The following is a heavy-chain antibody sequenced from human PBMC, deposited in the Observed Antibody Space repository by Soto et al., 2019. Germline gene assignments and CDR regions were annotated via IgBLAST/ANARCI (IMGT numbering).Heavy chain of an antibody. V-gene: IGHV1-69*01. J-gene: IGHJ6*02. Sequence: QVQVVQSGVEVRRPGSSVKVSCKASGDTFKTWVISWVRQAPGQGLEWMGGIIPLFGTTDFAQRFQGRLTITTDESTTTAYMELSRLRSEDTATYYCAAELGFGKLSVVWGQGTTVIVSS. CDR2: IIPLFGTT. D-gene: IGHD3-10*01. CDR1: GDTFKTWV. CDR3: AAELGFGKLSVV.